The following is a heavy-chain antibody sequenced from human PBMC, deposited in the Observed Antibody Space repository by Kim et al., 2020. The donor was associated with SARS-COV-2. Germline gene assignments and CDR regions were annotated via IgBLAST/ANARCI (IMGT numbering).Heavy chain of an antibody. CDR2: GTIA. D-gene: IGHD3-16*01. CDR3: VRGIGDS. Sequence: GTIASDAEYGKGRFTISSDNAKNTLYLQMNSLGAEDTAVYYCVRGIGDSWGQGTLVTVSS. V-gene: IGHV3-74*01. J-gene: IGHJ4*02.